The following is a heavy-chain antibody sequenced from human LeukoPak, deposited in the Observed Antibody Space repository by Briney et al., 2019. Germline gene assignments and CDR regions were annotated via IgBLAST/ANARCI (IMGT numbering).Heavy chain of an antibody. CDR3: ANGLGYCSSTSCYGSMD. CDR1: GFTFSSYA. Sequence: GGSLRLSCAASGFTFSSYAMSWVRQAPGKGLEWVSAISGSGGSTYYADSVKGRFTISRDNSKNTLYLQMNSLRAEDTAVYYCANGLGYCSSTSCYGSMDWGQGTLVTVSS. J-gene: IGHJ4*02. CDR2: ISGSGGST. V-gene: IGHV3-23*01. D-gene: IGHD2-2*01.